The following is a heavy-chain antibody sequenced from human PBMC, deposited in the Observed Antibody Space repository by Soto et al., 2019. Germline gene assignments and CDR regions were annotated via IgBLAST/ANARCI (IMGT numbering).Heavy chain of an antibody. CDR3: ARDPTYYDSSGYYDY. Sequence: VKVSCKASGYTFTSYGISWVRQAPGQGLEWMGWISAYNGNTNYAQKLQGRVTMTTDTSTSTAYMELRSLRSDDTAVYYCARDPTYYDSSGYYDYWGQGTLVTVSS. D-gene: IGHD3-22*01. CDR1: GYTFTSYG. CDR2: ISAYNGNT. V-gene: IGHV1-18*01. J-gene: IGHJ4*02.